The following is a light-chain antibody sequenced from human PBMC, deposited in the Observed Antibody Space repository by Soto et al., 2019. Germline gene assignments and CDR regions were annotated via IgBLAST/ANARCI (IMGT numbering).Light chain of an antibody. Sequence: DIQMTQSPSYLSVSVGDRVTITCRASQNIAGYLNWYQQKPGKAPKLLIYGSSNLQSGVPSTFSGSGSGKEFTLTISSLQHEDFATYYCQQSYITPYTFGQGTKLAIK. CDR2: GSS. CDR3: QQSYITPYT. V-gene: IGKV1-39*01. CDR1: QNIAGY. J-gene: IGKJ2*01.